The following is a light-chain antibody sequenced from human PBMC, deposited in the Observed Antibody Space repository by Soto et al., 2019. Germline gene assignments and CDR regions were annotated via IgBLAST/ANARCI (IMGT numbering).Light chain of an antibody. J-gene: IGKJ4*01. V-gene: IGKV1-39*01. CDR1: QSISSY. CDR3: EQSYSTPLT. CDR2: AAS. Sequence: DIQMTQSPSSLSASVGDRVTITCRAGQSISSYLNWYQQKPGKAPKLLIYAASSLQSGVPSRFSGSGSGTDFTLTISSLQPEDFARYYCEQSYSTPLTFGGGTKVEIQ.